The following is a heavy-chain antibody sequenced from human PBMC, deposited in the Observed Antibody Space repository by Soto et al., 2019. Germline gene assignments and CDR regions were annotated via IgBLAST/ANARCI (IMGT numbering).Heavy chain of an antibody. V-gene: IGHV4-39*01. J-gene: IGHJ4*02. CDR2: IYYRGNI. CDR1: GDSINSDKYY. CDR3: ARLEGLATISYYFDF. D-gene: IGHD3-9*01. Sequence: SETLSLTCSVSGDSINSDKYYWGWIRQPPWKGLELLGSIYYRGNIYYNPSLQTRVTISLDKSKSQFSLKLNSVTAADSAVYFCARLEGLATISYYFDFWGQGALVTVSS.